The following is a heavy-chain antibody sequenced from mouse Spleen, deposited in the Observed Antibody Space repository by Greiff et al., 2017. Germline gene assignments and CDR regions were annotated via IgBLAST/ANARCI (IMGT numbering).Heavy chain of an antibody. J-gene: IGHJ2*01. CDR2: INSNGGST. D-gene: IGHD4-1*02. V-gene: IGHV5-6-2*01. CDR1: GFTFSSYA. Sequence: EVMLVESGGGLVKPGGSLKLSCAASGFTFSSYAMSWVRQTPEKRLEWVAAINSNGGSTYYPDTVKDRFTISRDNAKNTLYLQMSSLRSEDTALYYCARHDQLVYYFDYWGQGTTLTVSS. CDR3: ARHDQLVYYFDY.